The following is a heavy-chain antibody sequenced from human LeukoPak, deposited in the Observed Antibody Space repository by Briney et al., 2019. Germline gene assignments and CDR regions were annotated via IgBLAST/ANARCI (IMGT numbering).Heavy chain of an antibody. CDR1: GYTFTSYG. Sequence: GASVKVSCKASGYTFTSYGISWGRQAPGQGLEWMGGIIPIFGTANYAQKFQGRVTITADESTSTAYMELSSLRSEDTAVYYRARGKGIAGNYYYYGMDVWGQGTTVTVSS. CDR2: IIPIFGTA. D-gene: IGHD6-13*01. V-gene: IGHV1-69*13. CDR3: ARGKGIAGNYYYYGMDV. J-gene: IGHJ6*02.